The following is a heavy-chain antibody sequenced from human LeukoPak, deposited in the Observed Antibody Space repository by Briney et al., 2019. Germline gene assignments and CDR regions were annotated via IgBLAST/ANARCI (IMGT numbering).Heavy chain of an antibody. Sequence: SETLSLTCTVSGGSISSYYWSWIRQPPGKGLEWIGYIYYSGSTNYNPSLKSRVTISVDTSKNQFSPKLSSVTAADTAVYYCARGYRGEYYFDYWGQGTLVTVSS. J-gene: IGHJ4*02. CDR1: GGSISSYY. CDR3: ARGYRGEYYFDY. V-gene: IGHV4-59*01. D-gene: IGHD3-16*01. CDR2: IYYSGST.